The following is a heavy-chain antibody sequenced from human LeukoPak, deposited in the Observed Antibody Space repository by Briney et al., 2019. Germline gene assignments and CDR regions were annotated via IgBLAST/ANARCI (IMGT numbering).Heavy chain of an antibody. J-gene: IGHJ4*02. V-gene: IGHV4-30-2*01. CDR2: IYHSGST. D-gene: IGHD5-24*01. Sequence: PSETLSLTCAVSGGSISSGGYSWSWIRQPPGKGLEWIGYIYHSGSTYYNPSLKSRVTISVDRSKNQFSLKLSSVTAADTAVYYCAREGIDGYSNYFDYWGQGTLVTVSS. CDR3: AREGIDGYSNYFDY. CDR1: GGSISSGGYS.